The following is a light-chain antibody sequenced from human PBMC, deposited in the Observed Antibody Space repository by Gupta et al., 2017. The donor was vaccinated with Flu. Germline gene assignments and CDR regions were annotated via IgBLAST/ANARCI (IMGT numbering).Light chain of an antibody. CDR3: CSYAGSYTLV. CDR1: SSDVGGYNY. J-gene: IGLJ2*01. Sequence: QSALTQPRSVSGSPGQSVTISCTGTSSDVGGYNYVSWHQKHPGKAPKVMIYDVSQRPSGVADRFSGSKSGNTASLPISGLQAEDEADYYCCSYAGSYTLVFGGGTKLTVL. V-gene: IGLV2-11*01. CDR2: DVS.